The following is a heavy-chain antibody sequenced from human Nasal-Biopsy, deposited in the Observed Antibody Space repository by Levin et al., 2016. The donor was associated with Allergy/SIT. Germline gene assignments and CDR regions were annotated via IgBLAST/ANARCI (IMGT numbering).Heavy chain of an antibody. D-gene: IGHD3-22*01. J-gene: IGHJ6*02. CDR2: IKQDATEK. Sequence: GESLKISCVASGFTFSNAWMTWVRQAPGKGLEWVATIKQDATEKYYVDSARGRFLISRDNTKNSVSLQMNSLGVEDTAVYYCAKDTLPHLYDPYYYYGMDVLGPGDDGHRL. CDR3: AKDTLPHLYDPYYYYGMDV. V-gene: IGHV3-7*04. CDR1: GFTFSNAW.